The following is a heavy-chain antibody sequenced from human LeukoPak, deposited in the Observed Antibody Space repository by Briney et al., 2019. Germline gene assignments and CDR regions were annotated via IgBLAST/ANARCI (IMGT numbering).Heavy chain of an antibody. D-gene: IGHD2-21*02. CDR1: GFTFSCYP. V-gene: IGHV3-23*01. CDR2: ISGSGGST. CDR3: AKGAYCGGDCYTHIFDY. J-gene: IGHJ4*02. Sequence: GGSLRLSCAASGFTFSCYPMSWVRQAPGKGLEWVSAISGSGGSTYYADSVKGRFTISRDNSKNTLYLQMNSLRAEDTAVYYCAKGAYCGGDCYTHIFDYWGQGTLVTVSS.